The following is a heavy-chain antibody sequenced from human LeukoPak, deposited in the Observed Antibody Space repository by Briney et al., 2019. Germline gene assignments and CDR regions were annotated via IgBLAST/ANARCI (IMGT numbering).Heavy chain of an antibody. CDR3: ASSFTIRAPYYMDV. CDR1: GLTVTSSY. V-gene: IGHV3-66*02. D-gene: IGHD3-3*02. Sequence: PGGSLRLSCAASGLTVTSSYMHWVRQAPGKGLEWVSVIYSGDSTFYAGSVKGRFTISRDHSKNTLFLQVNSLSAEDTAVYYCASSFTIRAPYYMDVWGQGTTVTVSS. J-gene: IGHJ6*03. CDR2: IYSGDST.